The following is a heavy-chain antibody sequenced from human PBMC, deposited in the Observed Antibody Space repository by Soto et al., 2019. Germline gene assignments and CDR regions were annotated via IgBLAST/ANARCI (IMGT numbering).Heavy chain of an antibody. J-gene: IGHJ3*02. Sequence: QLHLVQSGAVVKKPGASVTVSCSASGYPVTAYYMHWVRQAPGRGLEWMGGINPATGAAKYTQTFQGRVTMTRDTSTRTVFMEMVGLTSEDTGVFYCARGGGVGVAGSAAFDMWGQGTLVTVSS. D-gene: IGHD3-3*01. CDR1: GYPVTAYY. CDR3: ARGGGVGVAGSAAFDM. CDR2: INPATGAA. V-gene: IGHV1-2*02.